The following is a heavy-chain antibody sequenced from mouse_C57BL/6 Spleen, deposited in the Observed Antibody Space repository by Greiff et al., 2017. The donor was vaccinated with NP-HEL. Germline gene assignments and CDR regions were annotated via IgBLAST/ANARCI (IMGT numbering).Heavy chain of an antibody. V-gene: IGHV1-55*01. D-gene: IGHD1-1*01. J-gene: IGHJ4*01. CDR1: GYTFTSYW. Sequence: QVQLQQSGAELVKPGASVKMSCKASGYTFTSYWITWVKQRPGQGLEWIGDIYPGSGSTNYNEKFKSKATLTVDTSSSTAYMPLSSLTSEDSAVYYCARDGSSYNYAMDYWGQGTSVTVSS. CDR3: ARDGSSYNYAMDY. CDR2: IYPGSGST.